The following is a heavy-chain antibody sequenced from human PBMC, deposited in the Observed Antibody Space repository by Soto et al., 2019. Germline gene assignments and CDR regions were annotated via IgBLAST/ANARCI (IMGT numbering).Heavy chain of an antibody. Sequence: SETLSLTCTVSGGSISSYSWSWIRQPPGKGLEWIGDIYYSGSTKYNPSLKSRVTLSVDTSKNHFSLKLSSVTAADTAVYYCARISTSAYYFFDYWGQGTLVTVSS. CDR3: ARISTSAYYFFDY. V-gene: IGHV4-59*01. D-gene: IGHD3-22*01. J-gene: IGHJ4*02. CDR1: GGSISSYS. CDR2: IYYSGST.